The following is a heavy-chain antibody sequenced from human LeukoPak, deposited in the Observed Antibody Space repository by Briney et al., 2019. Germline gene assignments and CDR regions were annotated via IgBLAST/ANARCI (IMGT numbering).Heavy chain of an antibody. CDR3: ARSGYCSSTSCTDDYYYGMDV. CDR2: ISSSSTI. V-gene: IGHV3-48*01. D-gene: IGHD2-2*01. Sequence: GGSLRLSCAASGFTFSSYSMNWVRQAPGKGLEWVSYISSSSTIYYADSVKGRFTISRDNAKNSLYLQMNSLRAEDTAVYYCARSGYCSSTSCTDDYYYGMDVWGQGTTVTVSS. J-gene: IGHJ6*02. CDR1: GFTFSSYS.